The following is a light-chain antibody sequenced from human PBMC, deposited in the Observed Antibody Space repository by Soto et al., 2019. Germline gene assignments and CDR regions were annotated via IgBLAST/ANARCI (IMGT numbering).Light chain of an antibody. V-gene: IGKV3-15*01. CDR2: GAS. CDR1: QSIGTN. CDR3: QQYSDWPPWR. J-gene: IGKJ1*01. Sequence: ETVMTQSPATLSVSPGDRVTLSCRASQSIGTNLLWLQQSPGQPPRLLISGASDRVAGVPDRFSGGGSETEFTLTISSLQSEDFAVYYCQQYSDWPPWRFGQGNKVDI.